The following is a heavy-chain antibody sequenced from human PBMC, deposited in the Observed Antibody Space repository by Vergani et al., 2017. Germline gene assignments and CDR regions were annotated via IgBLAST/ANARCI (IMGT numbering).Heavy chain of an antibody. CDR2: FDPEDGET. V-gene: IGHV1-24*01. CDR3: ATVLQLDRMFDY. CDR1: GGTFSSYT. J-gene: IGHJ4*02. Sequence: QVQLVQSGAEVKKPGSSVKVSCKASGGTFSSYTISWVRQAPGKGLEWMGGFDPEDGETIYEQKFQGRVTMTEDTSTDTAYMELSSLRSEDTAVYYCATVLQLDRMFDYWGQGTLVTVSS. D-gene: IGHD6-13*01.